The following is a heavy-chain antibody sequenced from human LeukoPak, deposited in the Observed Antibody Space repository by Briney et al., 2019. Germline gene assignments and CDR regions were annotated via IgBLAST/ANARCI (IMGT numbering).Heavy chain of an antibody. J-gene: IGHJ4*02. D-gene: IGHD1-1*01. CDR2: IIPILGIA. Sequence: SVTVSCKASGGTFSSYAISWVRQAPGQGLEWMGRIIPILGIANYAQKFQGRVTMTRDTSTSTVYMELSSLRSEDTAVYYCARGWRLPDTTEPDYWGQGTLVTVSS. CDR3: ARGWRLPDTTEPDY. CDR1: GGTFSSYA. V-gene: IGHV1-69*04.